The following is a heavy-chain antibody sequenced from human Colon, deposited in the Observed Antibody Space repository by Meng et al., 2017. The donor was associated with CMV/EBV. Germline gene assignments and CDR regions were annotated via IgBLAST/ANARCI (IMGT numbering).Heavy chain of an antibody. J-gene: IGHJ4*02. V-gene: IGHV4-31*03. Sequence: CTVSNGSITSGGYYWSWIRHVPGKGLEWIGYMYYTGSTFYNPSLKSRTTISVSTSENQFSLKLTSMTAADTAVYYCARDSGYGHFDYWGQGTLVTVSS. CDR3: ARDSGYGHFDY. D-gene: IGHD5-12*01. CDR1: NGSITSGGYY. CDR2: MYYTGST.